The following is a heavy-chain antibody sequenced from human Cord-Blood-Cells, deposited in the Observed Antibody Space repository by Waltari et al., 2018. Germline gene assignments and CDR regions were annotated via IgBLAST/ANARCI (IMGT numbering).Heavy chain of an antibody. CDR3: ARGLYYYGSGSYYNGAGAFDI. D-gene: IGHD3-10*01. V-gene: IGHV4-59*01. J-gene: IGHJ3*02. CDR2: IYYSGST. Sequence: QVQLQESGPGLVKPSETLSLTCTVSGGSISSSYWSWTRQPPGKGLEWIGYIYYSGSTNYNPSLKSRVTISVDTSKNQFSLKLSSVTAADTAVYYCARGLYYYGSGSYYNGAGAFDIWGQGTMVTVSS. CDR1: GGSISSSY.